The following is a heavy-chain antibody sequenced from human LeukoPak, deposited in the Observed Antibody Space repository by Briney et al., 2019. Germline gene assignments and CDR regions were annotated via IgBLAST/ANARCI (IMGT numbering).Heavy chain of an antibody. J-gene: IGHJ5*02. CDR2: ISNDGGGT. CDR3: AKGSSGYFVDL. Sequence: GGSLRLSCVASGFIFNNYGLIWVRQAPGKGLEWVSAISNDGGGTNYADFMKGRFTISRDNSKNTLFLQMNSLRAEDTALYYCAKGSSGYFVDLWGQGTLVTVSS. D-gene: IGHD3-22*01. CDR1: GFIFNNYG. V-gene: IGHV3-23*01.